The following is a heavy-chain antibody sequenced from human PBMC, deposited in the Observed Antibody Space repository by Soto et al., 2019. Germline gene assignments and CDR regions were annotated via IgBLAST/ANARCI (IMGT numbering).Heavy chain of an antibody. CDR1: GGSFSGYI. CDR3: TRGLFSGSSYSGSWYYFDS. Sequence: SETLSLTCAVSGGSFSGYIWTWIRQTPGKGLQWIGQINHSGSSIYNPYLKNRVTISTMSNNKFSLELSSVTAADTAVYYCTRGLFSGSSYSGSWYYFDSWGQGTMVTVSS. CDR2: INHSGSS. D-gene: IGHD1-26*01. J-gene: IGHJ4*02. V-gene: IGHV4-34*01.